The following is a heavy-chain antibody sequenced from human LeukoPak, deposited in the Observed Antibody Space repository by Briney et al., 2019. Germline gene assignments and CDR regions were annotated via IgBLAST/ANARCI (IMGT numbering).Heavy chain of an antibody. V-gene: IGHV3-23*01. CDR3: SIHLRDYRTN. CDR2: ISGSGGTT. CDR1: GFTFNSDA. Sequence: GGSLRLSCAVSGFTFNSDAMSWVRQAPGKGLEWVSGISGSGGTTYYADSVKGRFTISRDNSKNTLYLQLNSLRGEDTAIYYCSIHLRDYRTNWGQGTLVTVSS. D-gene: IGHD4-11*01. J-gene: IGHJ4*02.